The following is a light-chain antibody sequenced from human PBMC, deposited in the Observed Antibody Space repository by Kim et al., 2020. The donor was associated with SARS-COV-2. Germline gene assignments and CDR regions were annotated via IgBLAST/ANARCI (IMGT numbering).Light chain of an antibody. V-gene: IGLV3-1*01. CDR1: KVGDKY. CDR2: QDS. CDR3: QAWDSNTWV. J-gene: IGLJ3*02. Sequence: SVSPGQTASITCSGDKVGDKYACWYQQKPGLSPVLVIYQDSKRPSGIPERFSGSNSGNTATLTISGTQAMDEADYYCQAWDSNTWVFGGGTKLSVL.